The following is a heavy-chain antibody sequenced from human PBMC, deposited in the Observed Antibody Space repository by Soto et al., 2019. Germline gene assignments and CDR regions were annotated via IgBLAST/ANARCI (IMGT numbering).Heavy chain of an antibody. V-gene: IGHV1-18*01. CDR3: ARGRYGDY. CDR1: GYAFTTYG. D-gene: IGHD1-1*01. J-gene: IGHJ4*02. CDR2: ISAHNGNT. Sequence: QVHLVQSGAEVKKPGASVKVSCQGSGYAFTTYGITWVRQAPGQGLEWMGWISAHNGNTNYAQKLQGRVTVTRDTCTSTAYMELRSLRYDDTAVYYCARGRYGDYWGQGALVTVSS.